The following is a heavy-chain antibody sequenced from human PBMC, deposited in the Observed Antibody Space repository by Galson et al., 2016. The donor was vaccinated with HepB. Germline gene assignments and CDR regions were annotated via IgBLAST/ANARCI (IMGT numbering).Heavy chain of an antibody. D-gene: IGHD5-12*01. CDR1: GDSVSRNSAA. CDR3: ARGTGSGTAFDY. J-gene: IGHJ4*02. V-gene: IGHV6-1*01. CDR2: TYFRSRWYK. Sequence: CAISGDSVSRNSAAWFWIRQSPSRGLEWLGRTYFRSRWYKDYAVSVKSRMTITPDTSKNQFSLQLNYVTPEDTAVYYCARGTGSGTAFDYWGQGILVTVSS.